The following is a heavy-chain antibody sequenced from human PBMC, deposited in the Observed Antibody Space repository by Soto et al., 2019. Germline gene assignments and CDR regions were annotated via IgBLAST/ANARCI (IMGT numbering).Heavy chain of an antibody. CDR1: GYTFTSYG. Sequence: ASVKVSCKASGYTFTSYGISWVRQAPGQGLEWMGWISAYNGNTNYAQKLQGRVTMTTDTSTSTAYMELRSLRSDDTAVYYCARAYRNYDFWSGYYSDPWGQGTLVTVSS. V-gene: IGHV1-18*01. CDR2: ISAYNGNT. CDR3: ARAYRNYDFWSGYYSDP. D-gene: IGHD3-3*01. J-gene: IGHJ5*02.